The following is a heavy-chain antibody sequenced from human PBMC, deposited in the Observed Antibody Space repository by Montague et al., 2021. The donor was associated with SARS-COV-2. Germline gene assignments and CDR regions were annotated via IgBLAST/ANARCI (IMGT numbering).Heavy chain of an antibody. J-gene: IGHJ4*02. CDR3: ARVVRGCRWFELSFDY. Sequence: SETLSLTCTVSGGSISRYYWSWIRQPPGKGLEWIGYIYYSGSTNYNPSLKSRVTISVDTSKNQFSLKLSSVTAADTAVYYCARVVRGCRWFELSFDYWGQGTMVTVSS. V-gene: IGHV4-59*01. CDR1: GGSISRYY. CDR2: IYYSGST. D-gene: IGHD3-10*01.